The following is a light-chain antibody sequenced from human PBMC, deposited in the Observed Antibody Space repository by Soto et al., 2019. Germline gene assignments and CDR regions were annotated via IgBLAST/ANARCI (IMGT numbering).Light chain of an antibody. CDR1: SSDVGGYNF. Sequence: QSGLTQPASVSGSPGQSITISCTGTSSDVGGYNFVSWYQQHPGRAPKLLIYEVSRRPSGVSNHFSGSKSGDTASLTISGLQAEDEAAYYCYSYRGYYTRVFGTGTKVTVL. CDR2: EVS. CDR3: YSYRGYYTRV. V-gene: IGLV2-14*01. J-gene: IGLJ1*01.